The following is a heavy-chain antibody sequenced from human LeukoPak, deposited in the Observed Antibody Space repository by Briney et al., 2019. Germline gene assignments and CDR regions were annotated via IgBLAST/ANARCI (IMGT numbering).Heavy chain of an antibody. V-gene: IGHV3-30*04. D-gene: IGHD3-3*01. CDR3: ARDQDRGYDFWSGYESGNWFDP. J-gene: IGHJ5*02. Sequence: GGSLRLSCAASGFTFSSYAMHWVRQAPGKGLEWVAVISYHISNKYYADSVKGRFTISRDNSKNTLYLQMHSLRAEDTAVYYCARDQDRGYDFWSGYESGNWFDPWGQGTLVTVSS. CDR2: ISYHISNK. CDR1: GFTFSSYA.